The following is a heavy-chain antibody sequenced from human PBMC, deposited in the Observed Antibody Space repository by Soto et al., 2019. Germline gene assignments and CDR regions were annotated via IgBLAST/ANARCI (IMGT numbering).Heavy chain of an antibody. V-gene: IGHV1-46*03. CDR3: TTIRPREYCSGGSCYDVFDI. Sequence: QVQLVQSGAEVKKPGASVKVSCKASGYTFTSYYVHWVRQAPGQGLEWMGIINPSGGSTRYEQKFHGRVTMTRDTSMSTVYMELSSLRSEDTAVYYCTTIRPREYCSGGSCYDVFDIWGQGTMVTVSS. J-gene: IGHJ3*02. D-gene: IGHD2-15*01. CDR1: GYTFTSYY. CDR2: INPSGGST.